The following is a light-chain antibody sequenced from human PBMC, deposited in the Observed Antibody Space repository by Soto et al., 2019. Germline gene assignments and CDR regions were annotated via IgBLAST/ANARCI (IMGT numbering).Light chain of an antibody. CDR3: VVWDSDLGPAV. CDR1: NSNVGSNY. Sequence: QLVLTQPPSVSAAPGQTVTISCSGSNSNVGSNYVSWYQHLPGTAPKLLIYNNNQRPSGIRDRFSGSRSGTSATVDITGLRSGDGARCDCVVWDSDLGPAVFAGGTTLA. V-gene: IGLV1-51*01. J-gene: IGLJ2*01. CDR2: NNN.